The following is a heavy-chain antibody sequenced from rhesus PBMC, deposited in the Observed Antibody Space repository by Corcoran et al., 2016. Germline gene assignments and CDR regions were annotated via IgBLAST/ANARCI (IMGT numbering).Heavy chain of an antibody. CDR2: VDHENGEA. V-gene: IGHV1-111*02. D-gene: IGHD5-24*01. CDR3: ATEWADTAGTVLYY. Sequence: EVQLVQSGAEVKKPGASVKISCKASGYTFTDYYLHWVRQAPEKGLEWMGRVDHENGEAIHAQNFQDRVTITADTSTDTAYMELSSLRSEDTAVYYCATEWADTAGTVLYYWGQGVLVTVSS. J-gene: IGHJ4*01. CDR1: GYTFTDYY.